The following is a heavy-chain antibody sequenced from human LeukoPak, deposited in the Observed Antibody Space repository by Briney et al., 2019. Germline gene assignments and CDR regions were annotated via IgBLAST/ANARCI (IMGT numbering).Heavy chain of an antibody. CDR2: ISSSSSSI. D-gene: IGHD3-22*01. Sequence: PGGSLRLSCAASGFTFSSYSMNWVRQAPGKGLEWVSSISSSSSSIYYADSVRGRFTISRDNAKNSLYLQMNSLRAEDTAVYYCARGWDTPGFVVITYWGQGTLVTVSS. V-gene: IGHV3-21*01. J-gene: IGHJ4*02. CDR3: ARGWDTPGFVVITY. CDR1: GFTFSSYS.